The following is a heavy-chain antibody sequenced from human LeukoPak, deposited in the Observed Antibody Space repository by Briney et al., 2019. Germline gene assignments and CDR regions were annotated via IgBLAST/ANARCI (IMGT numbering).Heavy chain of an antibody. D-gene: IGHD5-18*01. CDR2: IYSGGST. J-gene: IGHJ4*02. CDR1: GFTVSSNY. V-gene: IGHV3-53*05. CDR3: AKDRYSYAFEYSDS. Sequence: PGGSLRLSCAASGFTVSSNYMSWVRQAPEKGLEWVSVIYSGGSTYYADSVKGRFTISRDNSKNTLSLQVSSLRAEDTAVYYCAKDRYSYAFEYSDSWGQGTLVTVSS.